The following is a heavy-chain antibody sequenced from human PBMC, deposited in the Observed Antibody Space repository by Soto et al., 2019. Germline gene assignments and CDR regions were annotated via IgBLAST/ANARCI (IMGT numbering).Heavy chain of an antibody. D-gene: IGHD2-2*01. CDR1: GGTFTNYT. CDR2: IIPIPGIP. Sequence: QVQLVQSGAEVKKPGSSVKVSCKASGGTFTNYTIAWVRQAPGQGLEWMGRIIPIPGIPNYAQRFQERVTITADNSTNTAYMELSSLRSEDTAVSYCARAPRSRWGDAFDVWGQGTMVTVSS. V-gene: IGHV1-69*02. J-gene: IGHJ3*01. CDR3: ARAPRSRWGDAFDV.